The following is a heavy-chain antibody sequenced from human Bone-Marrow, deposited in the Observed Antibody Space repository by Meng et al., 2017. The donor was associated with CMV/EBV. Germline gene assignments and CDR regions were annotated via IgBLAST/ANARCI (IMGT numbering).Heavy chain of an antibody. J-gene: IGHJ6*01. D-gene: IGHD6-19*01. Sequence: GESLRLPCAASGFTFSSYWMSWVRQAPGKGLEWVANIKQDGSEKYYVDSVKGRFTISRDNAKNSLYLQMNSLRAEDTAVYYCARVNSSGSGWYNYYYYYGMDVWGQRTTVTVYS. CDR1: GFTFSSYW. CDR3: ARVNSSGSGWYNYYYYYGMDV. CDR2: IKQDGSEK. V-gene: IGHV3-7*01.